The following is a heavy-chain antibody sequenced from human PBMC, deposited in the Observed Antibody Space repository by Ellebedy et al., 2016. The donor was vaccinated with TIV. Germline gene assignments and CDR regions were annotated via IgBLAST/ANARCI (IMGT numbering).Heavy chain of an antibody. V-gene: IGHV3-23*01. CDR3: VTYNRREFEY. CDR2: IIGSGGST. D-gene: IGHD1-1*01. J-gene: IGHJ4*02. CDR1: GFTITNYA. Sequence: GGSLRLXXAASGFTITNYAMTWVRQAPGKGLEWVSLIIGSGGSTFYADSVKGRFTISRDNSKNTLYLQMNSLRAEDTAVYYCVTYNRREFEYWGQGTLVTVSS.